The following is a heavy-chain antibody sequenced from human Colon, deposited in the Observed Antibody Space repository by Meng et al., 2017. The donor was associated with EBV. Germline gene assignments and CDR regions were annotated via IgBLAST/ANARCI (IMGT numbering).Heavy chain of an antibody. CDR1: EFTFSSYA. D-gene: IGHD5-18*01. Sequence: QVQLVESGGGVVHPGRSMRLSCAASEFTFSSYAMHWVRQAPGKGLEWVAIISYDGSNKYYADSVKGRFTISRDNSKNTLYLEMNSLRAEDTAVYYCARGQLWLDYWGQGNLVTVSS. CDR2: ISYDGSNK. J-gene: IGHJ4*02. V-gene: IGHV3-30-3*01. CDR3: ARGQLWLDY.